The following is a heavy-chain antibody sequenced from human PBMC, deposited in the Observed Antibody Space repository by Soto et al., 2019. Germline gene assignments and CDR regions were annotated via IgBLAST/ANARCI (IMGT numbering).Heavy chain of an antibody. J-gene: IGHJ5*01. CDR3: ATQEVGGSYVYTFDS. CDR2: IYYSGST. D-gene: IGHD1-26*01. CDR1: GGSITSSSYY. Sequence: SETLSLTCTVSGGSITSSSYYWGWIRQPPGKGLEWIGSIYYSGSTYYNPSLKSRVTISVDTSKNQFSLKLSSVTAADTAVYYCATQEVGGSYVYTFDSWGQGTLVTVSS. V-gene: IGHV4-39*01.